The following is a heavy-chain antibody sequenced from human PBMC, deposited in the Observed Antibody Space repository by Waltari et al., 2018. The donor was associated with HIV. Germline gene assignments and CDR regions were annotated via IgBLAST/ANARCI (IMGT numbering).Heavy chain of an antibody. D-gene: IGHD6-6*01. CDR3: ARDRGGISSLVLDS. V-gene: IGHV3-33*08. Sequence: QVQLVAPGGGVGDSGGCLRLSLAASGFTFKNYGRHWVRQAPGEGLEWVAVIWNDGSNKYYADTMKGRFTISTDNSKNRLYLQMNSLRAEDTAVYYCARDRGGISSLVLDSWGQGTLVTVSS. CDR2: IWNDGSNK. J-gene: IGHJ4*02. CDR1: GFTFKNYG.